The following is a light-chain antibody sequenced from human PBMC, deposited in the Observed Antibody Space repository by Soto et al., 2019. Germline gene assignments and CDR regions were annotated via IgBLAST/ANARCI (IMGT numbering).Light chain of an antibody. J-gene: IGLJ2*01. CDR3: SSFAGGNNLL. Sequence: QSALTQPPSASGSPGQSVTISCTGTSRDVGGSNFDSWYQQHPGKAPKLLIYEVSKRPAGVPHRLSGSKSDNTASLPVSGLQAEDEAAYYCSSFAGGNNLLFGGGTKLTVL. CDR1: SRDVGGSNF. CDR2: EVS. V-gene: IGLV2-8*01.